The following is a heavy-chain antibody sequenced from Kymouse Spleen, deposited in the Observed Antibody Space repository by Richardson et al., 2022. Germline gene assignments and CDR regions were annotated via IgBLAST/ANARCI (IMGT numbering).Heavy chain of an antibody. D-gene: IGHD3-9*01. CDR2: IYYSGST. J-gene: IGHJ6*02. Sequence: QVQLQESGPGLVKPSQTLSLTCTVSGGSISSGGYYWSWIRQHPGKGLEWIGYIYYSGSTYYNPSLKSRVTISVDTSKNQFSLKLSSVTAADTAVYYCARGYDILTGYYDYYYGMDVWGQGTTVTVSS. CDR1: GGSISSGGYY. CDR3: ARGYDILTGYYDYYYGMDV. V-gene: IGHV4-31*03.